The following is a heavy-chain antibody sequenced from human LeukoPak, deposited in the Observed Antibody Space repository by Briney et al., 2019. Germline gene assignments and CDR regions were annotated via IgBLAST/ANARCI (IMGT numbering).Heavy chain of an antibody. D-gene: IGHD3-22*01. J-gene: IGHJ2*01. CDR2: ILGGAGST. CDR1: GFSFSSDG. CDR3: AKEGTMIVVVAYWYFDL. V-gene: IGHV3-23*01. Sequence: GGSLRLSCAASGFSFSSDGMSWVRQAPGKGLEWVSGILGGAGSTYYADSVKGRFTISRDNSKNTLYLQMNSLRAEDTAVYYCAKEGTMIVVVAYWYFDLWGRGTLVTVSS.